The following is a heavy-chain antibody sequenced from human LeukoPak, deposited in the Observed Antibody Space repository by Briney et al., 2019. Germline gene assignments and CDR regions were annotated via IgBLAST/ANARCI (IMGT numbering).Heavy chain of an antibody. Sequence: SETLSLTCTVSGGSISSYYWSWIRQPPGKGLEWIGYIYYSGTTNYNPSLKSRVTISVDTSKNQFSLKLSSVTAADTAVYYCXRHYGSDWXGTPPHVDYWGQGTLVTVSS. CDR3: XRHYGSDWXGTPPHVDY. CDR2: IYYSGTT. CDR1: GGSISSYY. D-gene: IGHD2-8*02. J-gene: IGHJ4*02. V-gene: IGHV4-59*08.